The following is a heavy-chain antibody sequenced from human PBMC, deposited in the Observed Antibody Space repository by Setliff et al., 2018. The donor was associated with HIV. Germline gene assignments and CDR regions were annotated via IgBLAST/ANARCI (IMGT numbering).Heavy chain of an antibody. J-gene: IGHJ6*03. Sequence: SETLSLTCTVSGGTISSGGYYWSWIRQHPGKGLEWIGYIHYSGSTYYNPSLKSRLTISVDTSKTQFSLKLSSVTAADTAVYYCVRGGSSSSHRYYYYYYMDVWGKGTTVTVSS. V-gene: IGHV4-31*03. CDR2: IHYSGST. D-gene: IGHD6-6*01. CDR1: GGTISSGGYY. CDR3: VRGGSSSSHRYYYYYYMDV.